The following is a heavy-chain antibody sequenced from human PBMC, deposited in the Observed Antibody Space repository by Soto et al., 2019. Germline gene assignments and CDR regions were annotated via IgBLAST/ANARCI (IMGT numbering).Heavy chain of an antibody. D-gene: IGHD4-17*01. V-gene: IGHV3-23*01. CDR3: AKHIGTLTGTSDY. CDR2: ISGRGSDT. J-gene: IGHJ4*02. Sequence: EVQLLESGGGLVQPGGSLRVSCAASGFTFSSYGMSWVRQAPGKGLEWVSVISGRGSDTYYADSVKGRFTVSRDNSKNTLYLQMNSLRAEDTAVYLCAKHIGTLTGTSDYWGQGTLVTVSS. CDR1: GFTFSSYG.